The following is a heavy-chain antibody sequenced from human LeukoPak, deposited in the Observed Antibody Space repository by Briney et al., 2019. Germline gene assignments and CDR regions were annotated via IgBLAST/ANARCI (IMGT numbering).Heavy chain of an antibody. V-gene: IGHV3-9*01. Sequence: PGRSLRLSCAASGFTFDDYAMHWVRQAPGKGLEWVSGISWNSGSIGYADSVKGRFTISRDNAKNSLYLQMNSLRAEDTALYYCAKDRSFGLTGTLDYWGQGTLVTVSS. CDR2: ISWNSGSI. CDR1: GFTFDDYA. D-gene: IGHD1-20*01. CDR3: AKDRSFGLTGTLDY. J-gene: IGHJ4*02.